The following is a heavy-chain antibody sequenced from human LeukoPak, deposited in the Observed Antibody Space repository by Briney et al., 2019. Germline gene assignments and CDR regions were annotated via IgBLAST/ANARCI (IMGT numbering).Heavy chain of an antibody. D-gene: IGHD3-10*01. CDR1: GFTFSIYG. CDR3: AKGPYTSGSYYGQDY. Sequence: GGSLRLSCAASGFTFSIYGMTWVRQAPGKGLEWVSTISGSGGSTYYADSVKGRFTISRDNSKNTLYLQMNSLRAEDTAVYYCAKGPYTSGSYYGQDYWGQGTLVTVSS. V-gene: IGHV3-23*01. J-gene: IGHJ4*02. CDR2: ISGSGGST.